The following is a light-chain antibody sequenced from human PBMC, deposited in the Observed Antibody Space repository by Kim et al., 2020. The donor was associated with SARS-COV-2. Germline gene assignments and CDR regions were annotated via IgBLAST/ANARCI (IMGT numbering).Light chain of an antibody. V-gene: IGKV3-15*01. CDR1: QSVSNN. Sequence: EIVMTQSPATLSVSPGERATLSCRASQSVSNNLAWYQQKPGQAPGLLIYGASTRATGIPARFSGSGSGTEFTLTVSSLQSEDFAVYYCQQYHDRHRLTFGGGTKVDIK. J-gene: IGKJ4*01. CDR3: QQYHDRHRLT. CDR2: GAS.